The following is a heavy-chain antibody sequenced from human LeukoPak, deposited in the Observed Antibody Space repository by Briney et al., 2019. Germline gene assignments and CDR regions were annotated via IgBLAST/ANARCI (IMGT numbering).Heavy chain of an antibody. CDR1: GFTFSSYA. Sequence: GGSLRLSCAASGFTFSSYAMHWVRQAPGKGLEWVAVISYDGSNKYYADSVKGRFTISRDNSKNTLYLQMNSLRAEDTAVYYCARSEWTGIAAAYFDYWGQGTLVTVSS. V-gene: IGHV3-30-3*01. J-gene: IGHJ4*02. CDR3: ARSEWTGIAAAYFDY. D-gene: IGHD6-13*01. CDR2: ISYDGSNK.